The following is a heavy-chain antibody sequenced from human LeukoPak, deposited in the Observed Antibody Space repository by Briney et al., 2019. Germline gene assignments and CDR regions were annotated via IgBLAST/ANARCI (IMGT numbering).Heavy chain of an antibody. Sequence: SETLSLTCTVSGGSISSYYWSWIRQPPGKGLEWIGYIYYSGSTNYNPSLKSRVTISVDTSKNQFSLKLSSVTAADTAVYYCARQQGYCSGGSCFFLDYWGQGTLVTVSS. CDR2: IYYSGST. J-gene: IGHJ4*02. CDR1: GGSISSYY. CDR3: ARQQGYCSGGSCFFLDY. V-gene: IGHV4-59*08. D-gene: IGHD2-15*01.